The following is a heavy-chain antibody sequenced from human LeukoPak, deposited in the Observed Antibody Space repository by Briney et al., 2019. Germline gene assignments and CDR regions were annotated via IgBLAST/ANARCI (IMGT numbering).Heavy chain of an antibody. Sequence: GESLKISCKGSGYSFTSYWIGWVRQMPGKGLEWMGIIYPGDSDTRYSPSFQGQVTISADKSISTAYLQWSSLKASDTAMYYCARPLRGSSGWGSFDYWGQGTLVTVSS. CDR1: GYSFTSYW. CDR3: ARPLRGSSGWGSFDY. CDR2: IYPGDSDT. J-gene: IGHJ4*02. V-gene: IGHV5-51*01. D-gene: IGHD6-19*01.